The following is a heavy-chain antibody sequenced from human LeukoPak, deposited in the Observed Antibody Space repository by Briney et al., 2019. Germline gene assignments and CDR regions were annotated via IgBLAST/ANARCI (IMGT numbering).Heavy chain of an antibody. D-gene: IGHD6-19*01. CDR1: GGSISSGGYY. J-gene: IGHJ4*02. CDR2: IYYSGST. CDR3: ARGQGAGWYAFWEFDY. Sequence: SETLSLTCAVSGGSISSGGYYWSWIRQHPGKGLEWIGYIYYSGSTYYNPSLKSRVTISVDTSKNQFSLKLSSVTAADTAVYYCARGQGAGWYAFWEFDYWGQGTLVTVSS. V-gene: IGHV4-31*11.